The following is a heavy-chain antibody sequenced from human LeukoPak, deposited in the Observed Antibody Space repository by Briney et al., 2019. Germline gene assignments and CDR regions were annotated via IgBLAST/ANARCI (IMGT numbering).Heavy chain of an antibody. Sequence: GGSLRLSCAVSGFTFSSYWMHWVRQAPGKGLVWVSRINSDGTTTNYADSVKGRFTISRDNAKNTLHLQMNSLRAEDTAVYYCARDGGETRDYYDSSGYRDWGQGTLVTVSS. D-gene: IGHD3-22*01. CDR3: ARDGGETRDYYDSSGYRD. CDR2: INSDGTTT. J-gene: IGHJ4*02. V-gene: IGHV3-74*01. CDR1: GFTFSSYW.